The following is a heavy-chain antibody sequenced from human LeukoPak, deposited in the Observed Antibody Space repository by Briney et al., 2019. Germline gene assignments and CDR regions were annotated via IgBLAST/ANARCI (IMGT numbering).Heavy chain of an antibody. CDR3: ARPGYSSSWYFDY. J-gene: IGHJ4*02. Sequence: GGSLRLSCAASGFTFSSYAMSWVRQAPGKGLEWVSAISGSGGSTYYADSVKGRFTISSDNSKNTLSLQMNSLRAEDTAVYYCARPGYSSSWYFDYWGQGTLVTVSS. CDR1: GFTFSSYA. CDR2: ISGSGGST. V-gene: IGHV3-23*01. D-gene: IGHD6-13*01.